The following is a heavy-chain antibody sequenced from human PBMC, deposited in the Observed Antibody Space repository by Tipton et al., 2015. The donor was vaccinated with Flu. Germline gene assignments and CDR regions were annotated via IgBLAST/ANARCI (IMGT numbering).Heavy chain of an antibody. Sequence: TLSLTCTVSGGSISSYYWSWIRQPPGKGLEWIGYIYYSGSTNCNPSLKSRVTISVDTSKNQFSLKLSSVTAADTAVYYCARYGTYDGSRYFQHWSQGTLVTVSS. CDR1: GGSISSYY. D-gene: IGHD1-26*01. CDR2: IYYSGST. J-gene: IGHJ1*01. V-gene: IGHV4-59*01. CDR3: ARYGTYDGSRYFQH.